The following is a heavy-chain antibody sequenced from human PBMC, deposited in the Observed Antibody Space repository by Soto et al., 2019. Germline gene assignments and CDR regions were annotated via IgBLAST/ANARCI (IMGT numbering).Heavy chain of an antibody. D-gene: IGHD3-22*01. Sequence: ASVKVSCKASGYTFTSYAMHWVRQAPGQRLEWMGWINAGNGNTKYSQKFQGRVTITRDTSASTAYMELSSLRSEDTAVYYCAKAYYDSCVYYTPALGFYYRAQRAPVPISS. V-gene: IGHV1-3*01. CDR2: INAGNGNT. CDR3: AKAYYDSCVYYTPALGFYY. J-gene: IGHJ4*02. CDR1: GYTFTSYA.